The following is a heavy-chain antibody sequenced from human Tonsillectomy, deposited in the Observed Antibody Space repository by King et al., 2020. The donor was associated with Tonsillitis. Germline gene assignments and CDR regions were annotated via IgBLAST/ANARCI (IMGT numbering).Heavy chain of an antibody. D-gene: IGHD3-3*01. J-gene: IGHJ5*02. CDR1: GYTVTTYY. Sequence: QLVQSGAEVKKPGASVKVSCKASGYTVTTYYMHWVRQAPGQGLEWMGVINPSGGSTSYAEKFQGRVTMTRDTSTSTVYMELSSLRSEETAVYYCARDRTISENWFDPWGQGTLVTVSS. CDR3: ARDRTISENWFDP. V-gene: IGHV1-46*03. CDR2: INPSGGST.